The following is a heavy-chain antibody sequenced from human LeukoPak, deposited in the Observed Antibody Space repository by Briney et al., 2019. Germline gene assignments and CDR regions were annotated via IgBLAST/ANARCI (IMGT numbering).Heavy chain of an antibody. V-gene: IGHV1-18*04. D-gene: IGHD2-2*01. CDR3: AGDGAGYCSSTSCYAGGGNWFDP. CDR1: GYTFTSYG. CDR2: ISAYNGNT. J-gene: IGHJ5*02. Sequence: ASVKVSCKASGYTFTSYGISWVRQAPGQGLEWMGWISAYNGNTNYAQKLQGRVTMTTDTSTSTAYMELRSLRSDDTAVYYCAGDGAGYCSSTSCYAGGGNWFDPWGQGTLVTVSS.